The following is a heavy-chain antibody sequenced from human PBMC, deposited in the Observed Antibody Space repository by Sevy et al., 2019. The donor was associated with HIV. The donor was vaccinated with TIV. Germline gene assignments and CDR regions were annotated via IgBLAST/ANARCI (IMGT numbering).Heavy chain of an antibody. J-gene: IGHJ4*02. D-gene: IGHD6-13*01. CDR2: IYSDDST. CDR3: ATGIAAAGHSFDY. V-gene: IGHV3-53*01. Sequence: GGSLRLSCAASGFTFSRNYMSWVRQAPGKGLEWVSVIYSDDSTYYADSVKGRFTISRDNSKNTLYLQMNSLRAEDTAVYYCATGIAAAGHSFDYWGQGTLVTVSS. CDR1: GFTFSRNY.